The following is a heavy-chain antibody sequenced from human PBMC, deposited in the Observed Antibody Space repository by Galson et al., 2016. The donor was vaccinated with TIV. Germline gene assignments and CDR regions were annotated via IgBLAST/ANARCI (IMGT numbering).Heavy chain of an antibody. V-gene: IGHV3-7*03. CDR2: IKQDGSEK. CDR1: GFTFSDYW. J-gene: IGHJ2*01. CDR3: ARRYYDL. Sequence: SLRLSCAASGFTFSDYWMHWVRQAPGKGLEWVANIKQDGSEKYYVDSVKGRFIISRDNTKNSLYLQMNSLRAEDTAVYYCARRYYDLGGRGTLVTVSS.